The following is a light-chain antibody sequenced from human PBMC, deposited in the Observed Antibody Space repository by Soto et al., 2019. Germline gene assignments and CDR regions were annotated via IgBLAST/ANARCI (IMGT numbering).Light chain of an antibody. CDR1: SSNIGAGYD. V-gene: IGLV1-40*01. CDR3: QSSDSRLSGSDV. CDR2: GDS. Sequence: QSVLTQPPSVSGAPGQRVTISCTGSSSNIGAGYDVNWYQQLPGTAPKLLIFGDSNRPSGVPDRFSGFKSGTSASLAITGLQAADEADYYCQSSDSRLSGSDVFGTGTKVTVL. J-gene: IGLJ1*01.